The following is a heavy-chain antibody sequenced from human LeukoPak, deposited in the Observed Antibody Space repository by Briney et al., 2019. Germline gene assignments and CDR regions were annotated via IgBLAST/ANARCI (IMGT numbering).Heavy chain of an antibody. Sequence: SETLSLTCTVSGGSISSYYWSWIRQPPGKGLEWIGYIYYSGSTNYNPSLKSRVTISVDTSKNQFSLKLSSVTAADTAVYYCATSDIYTGYYTLHAGEYKRWFDPWGQGTLVTVSS. J-gene: IGHJ5*02. CDR2: IYYSGST. D-gene: IGHD3-9*01. V-gene: IGHV4-59*08. CDR1: GGSISSYY. CDR3: ATSDIYTGYYTLHAGEYKRWFDP.